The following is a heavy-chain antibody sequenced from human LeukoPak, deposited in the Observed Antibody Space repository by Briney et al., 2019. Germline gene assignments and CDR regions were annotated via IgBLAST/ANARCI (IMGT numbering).Heavy chain of an antibody. V-gene: IGHV3-30-3*01. CDR2: MSSDGNAM. CDR3: VRESEYYFDHSATFDY. CDR1: GFTFTAYR. Sequence: GGSLRLSCAACGFTFTAYRIHWDRQAPGKGLEWVAVMSSDGNAMFYADSVKGRFTISRDNSKNTLYLQMNSLRAEDTAVYYCVRESEYYFDHSATFDYWGQGTRVTVSS. D-gene: IGHD3-22*01. J-gene: IGHJ4*02.